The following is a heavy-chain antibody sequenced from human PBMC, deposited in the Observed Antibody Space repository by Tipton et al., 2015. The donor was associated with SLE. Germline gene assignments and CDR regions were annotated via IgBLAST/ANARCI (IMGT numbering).Heavy chain of an antibody. J-gene: IGHJ4*02. CDR1: GGTFSSYA. CDR2: IIPIFGTA. D-gene: IGHD6-13*01. V-gene: IGHV1-69*01. CDR3: ARDVGPPGIAAAGYPFDY. Sequence: QVQLVQSGAEVKKPGSSVKVSCKASGGTFSSYAISWVRQAPGQGLEWMGGIIPIFGTANYAQKFQGRVTITADESTSTAYMELSSLRSEDTAVYYCARDVGPPGIAAAGYPFDYWGQGTLVTVSS.